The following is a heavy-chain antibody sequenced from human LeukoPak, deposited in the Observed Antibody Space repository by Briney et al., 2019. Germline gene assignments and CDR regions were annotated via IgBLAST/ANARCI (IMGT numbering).Heavy chain of an antibody. Sequence: PGGSLRLSCAASGFTFSSYGMHWVRQAPGKGLEWVAFIRYDGSNKYYADSVKGRFTISRDNSKNTLYLQMNSLRAEDTAVYYCAKDTRVVVPGASHWFVPWGQGTLVTVSS. D-gene: IGHD2-2*01. J-gene: IGHJ5*02. CDR1: GFTFSSYG. V-gene: IGHV3-30*02. CDR3: AKDTRVVVPGASHWFVP. CDR2: IRYDGSNK.